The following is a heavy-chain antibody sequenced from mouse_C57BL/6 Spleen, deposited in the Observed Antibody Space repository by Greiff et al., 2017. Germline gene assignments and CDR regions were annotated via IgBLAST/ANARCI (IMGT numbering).Heavy chain of an antibody. CDR3: ARCGRVYEGYYVDY. D-gene: IGHD1-1*01. CDR2: IYPGSGST. Sequence: QVQLQQPGAELVKPGASVKMSCKASGYTFTSYWITWVKQRPGQGLEWIGDIYPGSGSTNYNEKFKSKATLTVDTSSSTAYMQLSSLTSEDSAVDYCARCGRVYEGYYVDYWGQGATLTVSS. CDR1: GYTFTSYW. J-gene: IGHJ2*01. V-gene: IGHV1-55*01.